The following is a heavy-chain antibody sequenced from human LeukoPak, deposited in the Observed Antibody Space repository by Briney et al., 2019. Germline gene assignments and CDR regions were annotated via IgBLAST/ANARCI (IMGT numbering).Heavy chain of an antibody. V-gene: IGHV3-30*18. D-gene: IGHD3-10*01. J-gene: IGHJ4*02. CDR1: GFTFSSYG. CDR2: ISYDGTYK. CDR3: AKSGQNYYGSV. Sequence: GRSLRLSCAASGFTFSSYGMHWVRQAPGKGLEGVAVISYDGTYKYYADPVKGRFTISRDNSKNTLYLQMNSLRAEDTAVYYCAKSGQNYYGSVWGQGTQVTVSS.